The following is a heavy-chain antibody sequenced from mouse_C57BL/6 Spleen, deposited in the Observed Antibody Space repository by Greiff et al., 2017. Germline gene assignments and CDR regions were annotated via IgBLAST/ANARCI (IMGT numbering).Heavy chain of an antibody. CDR1: GFSLTSYG. CDR2: IWSDGST. D-gene: IGHD2-3*01. Sequence: QVQLKESGPGLVAPSQSLSITCTVSGFSLTSYGVHWVRQPPGKGLEWLVVIWSDGSTTCNSALKSRLSISKDNSKSQVFLKMNSLQTDDTAMYYCARHDDLYYYAMDYWGQGTSVTVSS. CDR3: ARHDDLYYYAMDY. J-gene: IGHJ4*01. V-gene: IGHV2-6-1*01.